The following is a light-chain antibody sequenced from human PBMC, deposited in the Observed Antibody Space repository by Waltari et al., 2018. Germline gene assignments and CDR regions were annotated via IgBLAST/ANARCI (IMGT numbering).Light chain of an antibody. CDR1: QSVTNY. CDR3: QQRRDWPLT. Sequence: DIVLTQSPAILFLSPGERASLSCRASQSVTNYLAWYQQTPGQAPRLLIYDTSNRATGIPARFSGSGFVTDFTLPISSLEPEDFAVYYCQQRRDWPLTFGRGTKVEFK. V-gene: IGKV3-11*01. CDR2: DTS. J-gene: IGKJ4*01.